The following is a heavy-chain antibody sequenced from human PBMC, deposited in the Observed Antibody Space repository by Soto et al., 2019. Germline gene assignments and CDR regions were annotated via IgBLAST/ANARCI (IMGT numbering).Heavy chain of an antibody. Sequence: SGPTLVNPTQTLTLTCTFSGFSLSTSGVGVGWIRQPPGKALEWLALIYWDDDKRYSPSLKSRLTITKDTSKNQVVLTMTNMDPVDTATYYCALLLSITIFGVVIPSPHWFDPWGQGTLVTVSS. D-gene: IGHD3-3*01. V-gene: IGHV2-5*02. J-gene: IGHJ5*02. CDR3: ALLLSITIFGVVIPSPHWFDP. CDR2: IYWDDDK. CDR1: GFSLSTSGVG.